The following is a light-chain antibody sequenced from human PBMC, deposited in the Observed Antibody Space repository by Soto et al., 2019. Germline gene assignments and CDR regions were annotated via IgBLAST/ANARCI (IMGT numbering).Light chain of an antibody. V-gene: IGLV1-51*01. CDR2: DDN. Sequence: QSVLTQPPSVSGAPGQRVTISCFGSGSNIGNNFVSWYQQFPGTSPKHLIYDDNKRPSGIPGRFSGSNSCMSATPDITGLQPGDEADYYYGTSDNSPDAYVFGAGTKVTVL. CDR1: GSNIGNNF. J-gene: IGLJ1*01. CDR3: GTSDNSPDAYV.